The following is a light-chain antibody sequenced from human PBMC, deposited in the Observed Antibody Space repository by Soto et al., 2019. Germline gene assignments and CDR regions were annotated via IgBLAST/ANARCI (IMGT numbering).Light chain of an antibody. Sequence: EKVMTQSPATLSVSPGERATLSCRASQSVRSNLAWYQQKFGQAPRLLIYGASTRVTGIPARISGSGSGTEFTLTITSLQSEDFGVYHCQQYHNWWTFGQGTKVDIK. CDR1: QSVRSN. CDR3: QQYHNWWT. V-gene: IGKV3-15*01. CDR2: GAS. J-gene: IGKJ1*01.